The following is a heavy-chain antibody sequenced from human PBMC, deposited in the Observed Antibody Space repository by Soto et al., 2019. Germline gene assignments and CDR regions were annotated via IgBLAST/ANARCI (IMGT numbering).Heavy chain of an antibody. CDR1: GFTFTSSA. V-gene: IGHV1-58*01. CDR3: AALGVNFDH. D-gene: IGHD2-8*01. J-gene: IGHJ4*02. CDR2: IGVGSGNR. Sequence: QMQQVQSGPEVKKPGTSVKVSCKASGFTFTSSAVQWVRQARGQRLEWIGWIGVGSGNRHYAQKFQERVTITRDMSTNTAYMELSSLRSEDTAVYYCAALGVNFDHWGQGTLVTVSS.